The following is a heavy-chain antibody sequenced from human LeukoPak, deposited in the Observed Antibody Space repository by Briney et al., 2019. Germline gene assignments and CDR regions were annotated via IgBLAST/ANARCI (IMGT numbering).Heavy chain of an antibody. V-gene: IGHV3-7*02. D-gene: IGHD5-18*01. CDR3: ANGYRSGYLFYY. J-gene: IGHJ4*02. Sequence: GGSLRLSCVASGFTFSNYWLSWVRQAPGKGLEWVANIKNDGTEKYYVDSVKGRFTISRDNAKNSLFLQMNSLRAEDTAVYYCANGYRSGYLFYYWGQGTLVTVSS. CDR1: GFTFSNYW. CDR2: IKNDGTEK.